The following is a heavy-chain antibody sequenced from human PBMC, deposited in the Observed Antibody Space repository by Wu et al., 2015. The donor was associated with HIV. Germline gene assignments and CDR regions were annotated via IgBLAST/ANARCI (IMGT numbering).Heavy chain of an antibody. V-gene: IGHV1-46*01. D-gene: IGHD5-18*01. CDR2: INPSGGAT. CDR1: GYTFINHY. CDR3: AKVMETQRWSAIDY. J-gene: IGHJ4*02. Sequence: QVRLVQSGAEVKKPGASVKISCKTSGYTFINHYIQWVRQAPGQGLEWMGIINPSGGATSYAQNLQGRVAVTMDTSTSTVYMELSSLRSEDTAMYYCAKVMETQRWSAIDYWGRGTLVTVSS.